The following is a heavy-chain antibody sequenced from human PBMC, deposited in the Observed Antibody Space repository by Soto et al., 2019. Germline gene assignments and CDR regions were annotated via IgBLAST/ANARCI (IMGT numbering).Heavy chain of an antibody. CDR3: AGSPGYCSDGSCTWTLLV. V-gene: IGHV3-74*01. D-gene: IGHD2-15*01. CDR1: GFSFRSYW. J-gene: IGHJ6*04. CDR2: INSDGRET. Sequence: EVQLVESGGGLVQPGGSLRLSCAVSGFSFRSYWINWVRQAPGKGLVWVSRINSDGRETSHADSVKGQFTISRDNANNTLYLQMSSLRAEDTAVYYCAGSPGYCSDGSCTWTLLVWGRGTTVTVSS.